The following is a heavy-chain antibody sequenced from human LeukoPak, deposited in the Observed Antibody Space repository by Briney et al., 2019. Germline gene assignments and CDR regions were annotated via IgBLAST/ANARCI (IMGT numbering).Heavy chain of an antibody. D-gene: IGHD6-19*01. Sequence: GGSLRLSCVGSRFSFSEYWMTWVRQTPGQGLEWVANVTKDGNQKQYADSVKGRFTISKDNSKNSMYLQLNGLRAEDTGVYYCVRNRGWYALDMWGQGTMVTVSS. CDR1: RFSFSEYW. V-gene: IGHV3-7*01. J-gene: IGHJ3*02. CDR3: VRNRGWYALDM. CDR2: VTKDGNQK.